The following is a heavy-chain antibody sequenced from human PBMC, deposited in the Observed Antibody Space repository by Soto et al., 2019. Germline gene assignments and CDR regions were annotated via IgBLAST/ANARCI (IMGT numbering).Heavy chain of an antibody. V-gene: IGHV3-23*02. Sequence: EVQLLDSGGHLVQPGGSLRLSCAASGFTFSTYAMNWVRQAPGKGLEWIGYVSSNDTSSYHPSLESRLTISLDRSKNRFSLKLTSMTAADAAVYFCARERIVTVPAGRGTLYNYFGVDVWGQGTTVTVSS. D-gene: IGHD3-10*01. CDR3: ARERIVTVPAGRGTLYNYFGVDV. CDR2: VSSNDTS. CDR1: GFTFSTYA. J-gene: IGHJ6*02.